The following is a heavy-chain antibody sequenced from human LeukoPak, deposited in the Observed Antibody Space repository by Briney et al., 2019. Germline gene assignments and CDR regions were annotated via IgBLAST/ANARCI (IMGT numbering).Heavy chain of an antibody. CDR2: ISTYNGNT. Sequence: GASVKVSCKASGYGFTSYDITWVRQAPGQGLEWMGWISTYNGNTKYEQNLQGRVTMTTDTSTRTVYMDLRSLRSDDTAVYYCARSATQYFFDYWGQGTLVTVSS. J-gene: IGHJ4*02. CDR3: ARSATQYFFDY. V-gene: IGHV1-18*01. D-gene: IGHD3-3*01. CDR1: GYGFTSYD.